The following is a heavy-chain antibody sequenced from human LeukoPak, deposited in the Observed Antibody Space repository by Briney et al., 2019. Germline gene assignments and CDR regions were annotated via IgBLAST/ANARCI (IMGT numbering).Heavy chain of an antibody. D-gene: IGHD3-10*01. CDR3: AREPYGSGTYYNIFDY. V-gene: IGHV4-61*01. CDR1: GGSDGSGTYY. J-gene: IGHJ4*02. CDR2: IYDSGTT. Sequence: PSETLSLTCTVSGGSDGSGTYYWSWIRQPPGKGLEWIGYIYDSGTTNYNPSLKSRVTMSGDTSKNQFSLKLTSVTDADTAVYFCAREPYGSGTYYNIFDYCGQGILVTVSS.